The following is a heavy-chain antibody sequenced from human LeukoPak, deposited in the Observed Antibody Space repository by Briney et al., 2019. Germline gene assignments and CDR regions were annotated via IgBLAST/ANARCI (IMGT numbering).Heavy chain of an antibody. CDR1: GGSIRSYY. CDR2: IYYSGST. V-gene: IGHV4-59*12. Sequence: SETLSLTCTVSGGSIRSYYWSWIRQPPGKGLEWIGYIYYSGSTNYNPSLKSRVTISVDTSKNQFSLKLSSVTAADTAVYYCARVFAVRYCSSTSCSRGYYYYGMDVWGQGTTVTVSS. J-gene: IGHJ6*02. D-gene: IGHD2-2*01. CDR3: ARVFAVRYCSSTSCSRGYYYYGMDV.